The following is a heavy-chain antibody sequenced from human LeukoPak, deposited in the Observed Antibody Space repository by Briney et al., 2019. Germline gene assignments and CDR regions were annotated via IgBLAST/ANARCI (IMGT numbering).Heavy chain of an antibody. CDR3: AKSYRPNQPFSDNGTYDARTPPPGHLTSYYFDY. V-gene: IGHV4-34*01. CDR1: GGSFSDYY. Sequence: SETLSLTCAVYGGSFSDYYWSWIRQPPGKGLEWIGEINHSGSTNYNPSFESRVTISVDTSKNQFSLQLTSVTAADTAVYYCAKSYRPNQPFSDNGTYDARTPPPGHLTSYYFDYWGQGTLVTVSS. D-gene: IGHD2-8*01. CDR2: INHSGST. J-gene: IGHJ4*02.